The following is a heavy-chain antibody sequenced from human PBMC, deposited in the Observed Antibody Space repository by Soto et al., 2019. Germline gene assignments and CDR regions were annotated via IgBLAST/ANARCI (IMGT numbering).Heavy chain of an antibody. D-gene: IGHD6-13*01. J-gene: IGHJ4*02. V-gene: IGHV4-39*02. Sequence: LSLTCTVSGGSISSSSYYRGWIRQPPGKGLEWIGSIYYSGSTYYNPSLKSRVTISVDTSKNQFSLKLSSVTAADTAVYYCAREVYSSSWTNNYFDYWGQGTLVTVSS. CDR2: IYYSGST. CDR1: GGSISSSSYY. CDR3: AREVYSSSWTNNYFDY.